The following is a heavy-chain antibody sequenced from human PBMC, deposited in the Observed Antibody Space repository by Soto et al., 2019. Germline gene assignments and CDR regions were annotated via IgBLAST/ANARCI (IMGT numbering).Heavy chain of an antibody. J-gene: IGHJ4*02. Sequence: PGGSLRLSCAASGVTFSSYAMHWVRQAPGKGLEWVAVISYDGSNKYYADSVKGRFTISRDNSKNTLYLQMNSLRAEDTAVYYCARAPVGYCSSTSCYPLYYFDYWGQGTLVTVSS. CDR3: ARAPVGYCSSTSCYPLYYFDY. V-gene: IGHV3-30-3*01. CDR1: GVTFSSYA. CDR2: ISYDGSNK. D-gene: IGHD2-2*01.